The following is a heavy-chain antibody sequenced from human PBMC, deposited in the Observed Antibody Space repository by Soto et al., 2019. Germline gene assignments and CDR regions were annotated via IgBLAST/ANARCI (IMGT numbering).Heavy chain of an antibody. D-gene: IGHD3-3*01. Sequence: VGSLRLSCAASGFTFSSYSMNWVRQAPGKGLEWVSYISSSSSTIYYADSVKGRFTISRDNAKNSLYLQMNSLRDEDTAVYYCARAYYDFWSGYYGAGFDYWGQGTLVTVSS. CDR2: ISSSSSTI. CDR3: ARAYYDFWSGYYGAGFDY. V-gene: IGHV3-48*02. CDR1: GFTFSSYS. J-gene: IGHJ4*02.